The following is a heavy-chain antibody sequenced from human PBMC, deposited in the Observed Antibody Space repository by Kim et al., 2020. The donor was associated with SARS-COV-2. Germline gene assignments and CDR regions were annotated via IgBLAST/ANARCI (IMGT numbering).Heavy chain of an antibody. D-gene: IGHD4-17*01. CDR2: ISSNGGST. Sequence: GGSLRLSCAASGFTFSSYAMHWVRQAPGKGLEYVSAISSNGGSTYYANSVKGRFTISRDNSKNTLYLQMGSLRAEDMAVYYCARGRFDYGDYVVDPWGQGTLVTVSS. V-gene: IGHV3-64*01. CDR3: ARGRFDYGDYVVDP. J-gene: IGHJ5*02. CDR1: GFTFSSYA.